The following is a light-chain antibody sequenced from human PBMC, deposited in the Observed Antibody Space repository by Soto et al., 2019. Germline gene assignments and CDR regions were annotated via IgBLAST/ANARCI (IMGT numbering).Light chain of an antibody. CDR3: QFYGDPPKT. CDR1: QSVSSNF. CDR2: DAS. J-gene: IGKJ1*01. Sequence: EIVLTQSPGTLSLSPGERGTLSCRASQSVSSNFLAWYQQKPGQAPRLLIFDASTRATGIPDRFTGRGSGTDFTLTISRLEPEDFAVYDGQFYGDPPKTFGQGAKVDIK. V-gene: IGKV3-20*01.